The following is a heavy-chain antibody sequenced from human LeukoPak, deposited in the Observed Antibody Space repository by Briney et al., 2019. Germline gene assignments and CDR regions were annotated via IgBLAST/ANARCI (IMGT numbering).Heavy chain of an antibody. D-gene: IGHD3-10*01. CDR1: GFTFSSYS. CDR3: ARLSAYYYGSFFYYYMDV. J-gene: IGHJ6*03. V-gene: IGHV3-21*01. Sequence: GGSLRLSCATSGFTFSSYSMTWVRQAPGKGLDWVSSINSYSSDIYYADSVKGRSTISRDNAKNSLYLQMNGLRAEDTAVYYCARLSAYYYGSFFYYYMDVWGKGTTVTVSS. CDR2: INSYSSDI.